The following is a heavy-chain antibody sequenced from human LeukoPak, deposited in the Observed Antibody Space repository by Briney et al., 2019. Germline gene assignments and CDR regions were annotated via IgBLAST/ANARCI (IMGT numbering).Heavy chain of an antibody. CDR1: GASISSYY. Sequence: SETLPLTCSVSGASISSYYWSWIRQSPGKGLEWIGYIYNSGTTNYNPSLKSRVSISKDVSKNQFSLRVTSVTAADTAVYYCARVGGAPLGAFNIWGQGTVVTVSS. J-gene: IGHJ3*02. D-gene: IGHD3-16*01. V-gene: IGHV4-59*01. CDR3: ARVGGAPLGAFNI. CDR2: IYNSGTT.